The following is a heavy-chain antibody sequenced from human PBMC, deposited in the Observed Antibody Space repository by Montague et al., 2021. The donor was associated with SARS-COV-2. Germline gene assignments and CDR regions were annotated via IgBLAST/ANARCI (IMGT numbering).Heavy chain of an antibody. J-gene: IGHJ4*02. Sequence: SETLSLTCAVYGGSFSGYCWSWIRQPPGKGLEWIGEVTHRGNTNYNPSLKSPVTISLDTSNNHFSLKLSSVTAADTAVYYCARGPLHGVAAVTPFDLWGQGTLVTVSS. D-gene: IGHD2-15*01. CDR1: GGSFSGYC. CDR2: VTHRGNT. V-gene: IGHV4-34*01. CDR3: ARGPLHGVAAVTPFDL.